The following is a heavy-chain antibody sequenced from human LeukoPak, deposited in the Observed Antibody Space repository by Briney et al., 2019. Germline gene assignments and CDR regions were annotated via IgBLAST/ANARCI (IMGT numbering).Heavy chain of an antibody. Sequence: SVKVSCKASGGTFSSYAISWVRQAPGQGLEWMGGIIPIFGTANYAQKFQGRVTITADESTSTAYMKLSSLRSEDTAVYYCARAASATYYFDYWGQGTLVTVSS. CDR3: ARAASATYYFDY. V-gene: IGHV1-69*13. J-gene: IGHJ4*02. CDR1: GGTFSSYA. CDR2: IIPIFGTA. D-gene: IGHD6-25*01.